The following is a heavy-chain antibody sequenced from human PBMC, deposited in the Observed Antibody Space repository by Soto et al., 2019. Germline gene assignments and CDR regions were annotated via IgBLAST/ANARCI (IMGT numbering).Heavy chain of an antibody. CDR3: AKYPARAVTLSYYYYGMDI. V-gene: IGHV3-30*18. CDR1: GFTFSNYG. CDR2: ISYDGSNT. D-gene: IGHD2-21*02. J-gene: IGHJ6*02. Sequence: QVQLVESGGGVVQPGRSRRLSCAASGFTFSNYGMHWVRKAPGKGLEWVAVISYDGSNTYYADSVKGRFPISRDNYKNTLYLQMNSLRSEATAVYYCAKYPARAVTLSYYYYGMDIWGQGTTVTVSS.